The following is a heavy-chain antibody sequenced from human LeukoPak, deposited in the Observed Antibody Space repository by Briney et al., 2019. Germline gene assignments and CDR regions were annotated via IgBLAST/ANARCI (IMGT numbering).Heavy chain of an antibody. CDR3: ARRGYCSSTSCYEDGWFDP. CDR2: IFHSGST. Sequence: SETLSLTCSVSDASIETHYWSWIRQPPGKGLEWIGYIFHSGSTNYNPSLKSRVTISVDTSKNQFSLKLSSVTAADTAVYYCARRGYCSSTSCYEDGWFDPWGQGTLVTVSS. J-gene: IGHJ5*02. CDR1: DASIETHY. V-gene: IGHV4-59*08. D-gene: IGHD2-2*01.